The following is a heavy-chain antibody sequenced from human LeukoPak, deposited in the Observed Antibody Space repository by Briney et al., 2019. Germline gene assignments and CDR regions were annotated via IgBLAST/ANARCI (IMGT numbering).Heavy chain of an antibody. CDR1: GGTFSSYA. J-gene: IGHJ4*02. Sequence: ASVKVSCKASGGTFSSYAISWVRQAPGQGLEWMGRVIPILGIANYAQKFQGRVTITADKSTSTAYMELSSLRSEDTAVYHCARTPDYYGSGSYDEGEYFDYWDQGTLVTVSS. V-gene: IGHV1-69*04. D-gene: IGHD3-10*01. CDR2: VIPILGIA. CDR3: ARTPDYYGSGSYDEGEYFDY.